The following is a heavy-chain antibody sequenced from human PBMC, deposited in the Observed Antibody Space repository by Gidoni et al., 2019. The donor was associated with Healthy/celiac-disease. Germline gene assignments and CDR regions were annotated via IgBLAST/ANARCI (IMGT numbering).Heavy chain of an antibody. CDR3: ARGGGGYSYGSPTPLDY. Sequence: QVQLQQWGAGLLKPSETLSLTCAVYGGSFSGYYWSWIRQPPGKGLEWIGEINHSGSTNYNPSLKSRVTISVDTSKNQFSLKLSSVTAADTAVYYCARGGGGYSYGSPTPLDYWGQGTLVTVSS. D-gene: IGHD5-18*01. V-gene: IGHV4-34*01. CDR1: GGSFSGYY. J-gene: IGHJ4*02. CDR2: INHSGST.